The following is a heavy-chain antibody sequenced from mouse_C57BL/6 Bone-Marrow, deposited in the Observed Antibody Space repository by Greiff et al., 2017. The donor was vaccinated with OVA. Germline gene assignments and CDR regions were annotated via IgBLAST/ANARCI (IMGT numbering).Heavy chain of an antibody. D-gene: IGHD2-4*01. Sequence: QVQLQQSGAELVRPGTSVKMSCKASGYTFTNYWIGWAKQRPGHGLEWIGDIYPGGGYTNYNEKFKGKATLTADKSSSTAYMQFSSLTSEDSAIYYGARSDMITTGYYAMDYWGQGTSVTVSS. CDR3: ARSDMITTGYYAMDY. V-gene: IGHV1-63*01. CDR2: IYPGGGYT. CDR1: GYTFTNYW. J-gene: IGHJ4*01.